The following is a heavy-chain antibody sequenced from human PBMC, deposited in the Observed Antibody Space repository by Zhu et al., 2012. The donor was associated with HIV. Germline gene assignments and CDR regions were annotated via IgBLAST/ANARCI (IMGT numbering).Heavy chain of an antibody. CDR2: IYYNGKT. CDR1: GGSLSSGNYY. D-gene: IGHD3-22*01. J-gene: IGHJ4*02. Sequence: QVQLQESGPGLLRPSQTLSLTCTVSGGSLSSGNYYWGWIRQPPGKDLEWIGYIYYNGKTYYNSSLKSRLTMSVDTSKNHFSLSLSSVTAADTAVYYCARSQFSSRTTSGYYYFDYWGQGTLVTVSS. V-gene: IGHV4-30-4*08. CDR3: ARSQFSSRTTSGYYYFDY.